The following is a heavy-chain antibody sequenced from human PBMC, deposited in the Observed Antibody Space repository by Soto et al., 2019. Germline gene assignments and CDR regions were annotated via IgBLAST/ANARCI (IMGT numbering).Heavy chain of an antibody. J-gene: IGHJ4*02. Sequence: QVQLVESGGGVVQPGRSLRLSCAASGFTFSSYGMHWVRQAPGKGLEWVAVISYDGSNKYYADSVKGRFTISRDNSKNTLYLQMNSLRAEDTAVYYCAKDWSGVAYYDSSGYQNGGDYWGQGTLVTVSS. D-gene: IGHD3-22*01. V-gene: IGHV3-30*18. CDR1: GFTFSSYG. CDR2: ISYDGSNK. CDR3: AKDWSGVAYYDSSGYQNGGDY.